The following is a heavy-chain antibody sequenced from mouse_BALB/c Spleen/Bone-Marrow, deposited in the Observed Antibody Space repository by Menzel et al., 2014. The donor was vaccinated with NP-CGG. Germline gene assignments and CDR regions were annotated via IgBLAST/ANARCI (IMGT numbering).Heavy chain of an antibody. Sequence: VQLQQSTAELARPGASVKMSCKASGYTFTSYTVHWVKQRPGQGLEWIGFINPYTGYTDYNQKFKDETALTADKSSSTAYMQLNSLTSEDSAVYHCAREFGNYFDYWGQGTTLTVSS. D-gene: IGHD2-10*02. CDR2: INPYTGYT. V-gene: IGHV1-4*02. CDR1: GYTFTSYT. CDR3: AREFGNYFDY. J-gene: IGHJ2*01.